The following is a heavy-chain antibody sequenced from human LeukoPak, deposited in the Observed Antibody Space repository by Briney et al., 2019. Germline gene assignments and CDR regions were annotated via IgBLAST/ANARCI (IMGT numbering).Heavy chain of an antibody. CDR3: AREYCSSTSCLGYFDY. CDR2: VNHSGST. Sequence: SETLSLTCAGYAGSFSGYYWSWIRQPPGKGLEWIGEVNHSGSTNYNPSRKSRVAISVDTSKNQYSLKLSSVTAADTAVYYCAREYCSSTSCLGYFDYWGQGTLVTVSS. V-gene: IGHV4-34*01. CDR1: AGSFSGYY. D-gene: IGHD2-2*01. J-gene: IGHJ4*02.